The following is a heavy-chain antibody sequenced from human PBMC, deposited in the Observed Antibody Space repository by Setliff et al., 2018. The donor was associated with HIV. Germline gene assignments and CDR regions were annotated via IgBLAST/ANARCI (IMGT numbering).Heavy chain of an antibody. CDR1: GGSISSSSYY. D-gene: IGHD6-25*01. Sequence: SETLSLTCTVSGGSISSSSYYWSWIRQPAGKGLEWIGRIYITGSTSYNPSLKSRVSISVDTSKNQFTLKLSSVTAADTAVYYCARLSRIAAVYFQHWGQGTLVTVSS. J-gene: IGHJ1*01. CDR3: ARLSRIAAVYFQH. CDR2: IYITGST. V-gene: IGHV4-61*02.